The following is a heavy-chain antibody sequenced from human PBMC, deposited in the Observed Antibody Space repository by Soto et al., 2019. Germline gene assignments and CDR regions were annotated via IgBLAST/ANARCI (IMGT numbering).Heavy chain of an antibody. CDR3: ARDQDSGYEVDY. CDR1: GYTFTSYY. Sequence: ASVKVSCKASGYTFTSYYMHWVRQAPGQGLEWMGIINPSGGSTSYAQKFQGRFTISRDNSKNTLYLQMNSLRAEDTAVYYCARDQDSGYEVDYWGQGTLVTVSS. J-gene: IGHJ4*02. D-gene: IGHD5-12*01. V-gene: IGHV1-46*01. CDR2: INPSGGST.